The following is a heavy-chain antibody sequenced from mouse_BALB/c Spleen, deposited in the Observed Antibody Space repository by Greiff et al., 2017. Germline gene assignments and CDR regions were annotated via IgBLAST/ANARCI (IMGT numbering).Heavy chain of an antibody. Sequence: LVKTGASVKISCKASGYSFTGYYMHWVKQSHGKSLEWIGYISCYNGATSYNQKFKGKATFTVDTSSSTAYMQFNSLTSEDSAVYYCAREGREITTATGFAYWGQGTLVTVSA. V-gene: IGHV1S34*01. D-gene: IGHD1-2*01. J-gene: IGHJ3*01. CDR2: ISCYNGAT. CDR1: GYSFTGYY. CDR3: AREGREITTATGFAY.